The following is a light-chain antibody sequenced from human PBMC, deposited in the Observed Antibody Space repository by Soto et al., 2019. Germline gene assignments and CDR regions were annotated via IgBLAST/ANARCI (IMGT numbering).Light chain of an antibody. V-gene: IGLV2-14*03. Sequence: QSVLTQPASVSGSPGQSITISCGGTSSDVGAYIYVSWYQQYPGKAPKLIIYEVNNRPSGVSGRFSGSKSDTTAYLTISGLQADDDADYYCSSYSDSDTKVFGTGTKVTVL. CDR3: SSYSDSDTKV. CDR2: EVN. J-gene: IGLJ1*01. CDR1: SSDVGAYIY.